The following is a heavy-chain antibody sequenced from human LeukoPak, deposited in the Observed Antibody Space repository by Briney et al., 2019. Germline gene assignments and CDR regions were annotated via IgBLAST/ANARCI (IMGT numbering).Heavy chain of an antibody. D-gene: IGHD2-15*01. CDR2: IYPGDSDT. J-gene: IGHJ3*02. Sequence: GESLKISCKGSGYSFTSYWIGWVRRMPGKGLEWMGIIYPGDSDTRYSPSFQGQVTTSADKSISTAYLQWSSLKASDTAMYYCARFIGYCSGGSCYPRDIWGQGTMVTVSS. V-gene: IGHV5-51*01. CDR1: GYSFTSYW. CDR3: ARFIGYCSGGSCYPRDI.